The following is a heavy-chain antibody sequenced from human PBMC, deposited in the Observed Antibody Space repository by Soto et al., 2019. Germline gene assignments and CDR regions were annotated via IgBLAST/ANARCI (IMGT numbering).Heavy chain of an antibody. J-gene: IGHJ4*02. CDR2: IIPILGIA. CDR1: GGTFSSYT. CDR3: ARDPVGYCSGGSCTTDPNDY. V-gene: IGHV1-69*08. Sequence: QVQLVQSGAEVKKPGSSVKVSCNASGGTFSSYTISWVRQAPGQGLEWMGRIIPILGIANYAQKFQGRVTITAHKSTSTAYMELSSMRSEDTAVYYCARDPVGYCSGGSCTTDPNDYWGQGTLVTVSS. D-gene: IGHD2-15*01.